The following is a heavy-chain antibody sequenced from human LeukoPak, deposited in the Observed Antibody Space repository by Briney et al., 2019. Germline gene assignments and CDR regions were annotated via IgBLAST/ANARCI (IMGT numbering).Heavy chain of an antibody. D-gene: IGHD6-13*01. V-gene: IGHV1-3*01. CDR3: ARYRAAAGNDY. Sequence: ASVKVSCKASGYTFTSYAMHWVRQAPGQRLEWMGWINAGNGNTKYSQKFQGRVTMTRDTSISTAYMELSRLRSDDTAVYYCARYRAAAGNDYWGQGTLVTVSS. CDR1: GYTFTSYA. CDR2: INAGNGNT. J-gene: IGHJ4*02.